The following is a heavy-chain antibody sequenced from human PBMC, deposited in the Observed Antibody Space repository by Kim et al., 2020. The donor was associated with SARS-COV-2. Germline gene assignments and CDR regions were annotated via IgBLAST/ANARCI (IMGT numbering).Heavy chain of an antibody. CDR2: ISGSGGCT. V-gene: IGHV3-23*01. Sequence: GGSLRLSCAASGFTFSSYAMSWVRQAPGKGLEWVSAISGSGGCTYYADSVKGRFTISRDNSKNTLYLQMNSLRAEDTAVYYCAKLFIQLWFIDWFDPWGQGTLVTVSS. J-gene: IGHJ5*02. CDR1: GFTFSSYA. D-gene: IGHD5-18*01. CDR3: AKLFIQLWFIDWFDP.